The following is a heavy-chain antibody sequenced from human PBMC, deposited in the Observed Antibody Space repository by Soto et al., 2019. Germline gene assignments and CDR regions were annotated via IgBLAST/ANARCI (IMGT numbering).Heavy chain of an antibody. D-gene: IGHD3-10*01. Sequence: EVQLVESGGVVVQPGGSLRLSCAASGFTFDDYTMHWVRQAPGKGLEWVSLISWDGGSTYYADSVKGRFTIPRDNSKNSLYLQIHSLRTEDTALSSCAQDIGKLLWFGECDYWSQGTLVTVSS. V-gene: IGHV3-43*01. J-gene: IGHJ4*02. CDR2: ISWDGGST. CDR3: AQDIGKLLWFGECDY. CDR1: GFTFDDYT.